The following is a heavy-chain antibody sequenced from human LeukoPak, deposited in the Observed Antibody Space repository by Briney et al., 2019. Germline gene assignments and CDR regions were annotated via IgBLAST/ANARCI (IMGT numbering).Heavy chain of an antibody. J-gene: IGHJ4*02. CDR1: GFTFSSYW. CDR2: INSDGSNT. V-gene: IGHV3-74*01. Sequence: GGSLRLSCAASGFTFSSYWMHWVRQAPGKGLVWVSRINSDGSNTNYADSVKGRFTISRDNAKNTLYLQMNSLRAEDTAIYYCAREIQAPGKTLDYWGQGALVTVSS. CDR3: AREIQAPGKTLDY.